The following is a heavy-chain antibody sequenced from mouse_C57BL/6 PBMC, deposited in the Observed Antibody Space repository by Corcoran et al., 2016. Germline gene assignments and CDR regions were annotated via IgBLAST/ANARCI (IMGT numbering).Heavy chain of an antibody. J-gene: IGHJ2*01. Sequence: QIQLVQSGPELKKPGETVKISCKASGYTFTTYGMSWVKQAPGKGLKWMGWINTYSGVPTYADDFKGRFAFSLETSASTAYLQINNLKNEDTATYFCARWDYGSVYYFDYWGQGTTLTVSS. CDR2: INTYSGVP. CDR1: GYTFTTYG. CDR3: ARWDYGSVYYFDY. D-gene: IGHD1-1*01. V-gene: IGHV9-3*01.